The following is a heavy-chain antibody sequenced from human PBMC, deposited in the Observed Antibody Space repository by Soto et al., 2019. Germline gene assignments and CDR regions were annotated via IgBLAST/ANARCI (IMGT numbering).Heavy chain of an antibody. J-gene: IGHJ4*02. Sequence: PGESLRISCKGSGCSFTSYWIGWVRHMPGKGLEWMGIIYPGDSDTRYSPSFQGQVTISADKSISTAYLQWSSLKASDTAMYYCARLSFGSSSSLDYWGQGTLVTVSS. CDR2: IYPGDSDT. V-gene: IGHV5-51*01. CDR3: ARLSFGSSSSLDY. CDR1: GCSFTSYW. D-gene: IGHD6-6*01.